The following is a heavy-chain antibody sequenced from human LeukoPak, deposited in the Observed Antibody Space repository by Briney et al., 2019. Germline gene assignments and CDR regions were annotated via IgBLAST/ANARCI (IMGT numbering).Heavy chain of an antibody. D-gene: IGHD3-16*01. CDR2: IYTSGST. Sequence: PSETLSFTCTAPGGSISSYHWSWIRQPAGKGLKWIGRIYTSGSTNYHPSLKSRVTMSVDTSKNQFSLKLSSVAAADTAVYYCARDHFSVRFGVCEAFDIWGQGAMVTVSS. CDR1: GGSISSYH. J-gene: IGHJ3*02. CDR3: ARDHFSVRFGVCEAFDI. V-gene: IGHV4-4*07.